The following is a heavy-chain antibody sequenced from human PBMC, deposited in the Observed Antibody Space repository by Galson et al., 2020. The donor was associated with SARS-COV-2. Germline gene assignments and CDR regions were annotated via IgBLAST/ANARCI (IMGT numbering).Heavy chain of an antibody. Sequence: ASVKVSCKASGYTFTSYGISWVRQAPGQGLEWMGWISAYNGNTNYAQKLQGRVTMTTDTSTSTAYMELRSLRSDDTAVYYCARDCPSRTNGVCYKRFPRDYYYYYGMDVWGQGTTVTVSS. V-gene: IGHV1-18*01. D-gene: IGHD2-8*01. CDR2: ISAYNGNT. J-gene: IGHJ6*02. CDR3: ARDCPSRTNGVCYKRFPRDYYYYYGMDV. CDR1: GYTFTSYG.